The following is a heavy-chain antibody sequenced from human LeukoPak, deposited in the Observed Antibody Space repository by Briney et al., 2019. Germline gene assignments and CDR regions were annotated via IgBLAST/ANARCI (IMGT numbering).Heavy chain of an antibody. CDR1: GFTFSDYN. V-gene: IGHV3-11*01. CDR2: ITNGGSTI. CDR3: ARSIGLTGGGVDV. Sequence: PGGSLRLSCAASGFTFSDYNMNWVRQAPGKGLEWVSYITNGGSTIHHADSVKGRFTISRDNAKKTLYLQMNSLRAEDTAVYYCARSIGLTGGGVDVWGQGTAVTVSS. D-gene: IGHD3-9*01. J-gene: IGHJ6*02.